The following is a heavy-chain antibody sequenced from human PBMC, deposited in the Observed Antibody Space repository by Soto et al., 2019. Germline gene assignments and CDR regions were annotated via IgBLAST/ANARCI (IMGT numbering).Heavy chain of an antibody. CDR2: IYYSGST. CDR3: ARHAYDFWSGYHRYFDY. Sequence: QLQLQESGPGLVKPSETLSLTCTVSGGSISSSSYYWGWIRQPPGKGLEWIGSIYYSGSTYYNPSLKSRVTISVDTSKNQFSLKLSSVTAADTAVYYCARHAYDFWSGYHRYFDYWGQGTLVTVSS. V-gene: IGHV4-39*01. D-gene: IGHD3-3*01. J-gene: IGHJ4*02. CDR1: GGSISSSSYY.